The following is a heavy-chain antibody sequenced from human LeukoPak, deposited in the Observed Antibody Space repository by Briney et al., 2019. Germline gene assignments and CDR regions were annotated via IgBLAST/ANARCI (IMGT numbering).Heavy chain of an antibody. CDR1: GFTFSSYS. CDR2: ISSSSSYI. V-gene: IGHV3-21*01. J-gene: IGHJ4*02. Sequence: GGSLRLSCAASGFTFSSYSMNWVRQAPGKGLEWVSSISSSSSYIYYADSVKGRFTISRDNAKNSLYLQMNSLRAEDTAVYYCARSKSYDSSGYYFDYWGQGTPVTVSS. CDR3: ARSKSYDSSGYYFDY. D-gene: IGHD3-22*01.